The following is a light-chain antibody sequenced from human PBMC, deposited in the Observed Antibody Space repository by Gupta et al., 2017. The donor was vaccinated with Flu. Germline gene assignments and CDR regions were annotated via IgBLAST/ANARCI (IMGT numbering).Light chain of an antibody. CDR3: QSYDSFNRDVV. Sequence: NFMLTQPHSVSESPGKTVTISCTRSSGSIATNYVQWYRQRPGSSPATAIYEDNRRPSEVPDRFSGSIDLSSNSASLTISGLKTEDEADYFCQSYDSFNRDVVFGGGTKLTVL. J-gene: IGLJ2*01. V-gene: IGLV6-57*01. CDR2: EDN. CDR1: SGSIATNY.